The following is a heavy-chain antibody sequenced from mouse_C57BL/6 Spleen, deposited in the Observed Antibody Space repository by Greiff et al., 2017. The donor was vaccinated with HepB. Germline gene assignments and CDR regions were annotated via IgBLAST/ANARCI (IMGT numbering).Heavy chain of an antibody. D-gene: IGHD2-3*01. CDR2: IYPGDGDT. CDR1: GYAFSSYW. V-gene: IGHV1-80*01. Sequence: VKLMESGAELVKPGASVKISCKASGYAFSSYWMNWVKQRPGKGLEWIGQIYPGDGDTNYNGKFKGKATLTADKSSSTAYMQLSSLTSEDSAVYFCARRGLLGGWDFDVWGTGPTVTVS. J-gene: IGHJ1*03. CDR3: ARRGLLGGWDFDV.